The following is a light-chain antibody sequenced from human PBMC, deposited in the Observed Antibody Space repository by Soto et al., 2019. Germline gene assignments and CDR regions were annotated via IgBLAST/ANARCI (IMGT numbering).Light chain of an antibody. CDR2: GAS. Sequence: EIVMTQSPATLSVSPGERATLSCRASQSVSSNLAWYQQNPGQAPRLLIYGASTRANGIPARFSGSGSGTEFTLTISSLQSEDFAVYYCQQYNNWPRTFGGGTKVEIK. CDR1: QSVSSN. CDR3: QQYNNWPRT. J-gene: IGKJ4*01. V-gene: IGKV3-15*01.